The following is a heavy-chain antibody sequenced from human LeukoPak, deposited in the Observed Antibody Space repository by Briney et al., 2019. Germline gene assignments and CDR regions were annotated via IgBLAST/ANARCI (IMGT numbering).Heavy chain of an antibody. CDR3: ARGSGSWNYGRDDAFDI. V-gene: IGHV1-18*01. CDR2: ISAYNGNT. J-gene: IGHJ3*02. Sequence: ASVKVSCKASGGTFSSYGISWVRQAPGQGLEWMGWISAYNGNTNYAQKLQGRATMTIDTSTSTAYMELRSLRSDDTAVYYCARGSGSWNYGRDDAFDIWGQGTMVTVSS. D-gene: IGHD1-7*01. CDR1: GGTFSSYG.